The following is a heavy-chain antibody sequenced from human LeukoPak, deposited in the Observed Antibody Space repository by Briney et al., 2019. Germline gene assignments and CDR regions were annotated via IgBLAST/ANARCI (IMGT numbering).Heavy chain of an antibody. J-gene: IGHJ6*02. V-gene: IGHV4-59*01. D-gene: IGHD1-7*01. CDR2: IYYSEST. CDR3: ARDNWSYGSSMDV. CDR1: GGSISSYY. Sequence: SETLSLTCTVSGGSISSYYWSWIRQPPGKGLEWIGYIYYSESTNYNPSLKSRVTISVDTSKNQFSLKLSSVTAADTAVYYCARDNWSYGSSMDVWGQGTTVTVSS.